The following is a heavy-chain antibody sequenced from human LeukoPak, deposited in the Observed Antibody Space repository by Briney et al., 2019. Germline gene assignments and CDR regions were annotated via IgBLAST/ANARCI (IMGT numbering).Heavy chain of an antibody. Sequence: ASVKVSCKASGYTFTSYYMHWVRQAPGQGLEWMGIINPSGGSTSYAQKFQGRVTMTRDTSTSTVYMELSSLRSEDTAAYYCAREGCSSTSCYQTLNWFDPWGQGTLVTVSS. CDR2: INPSGGST. V-gene: IGHV1-46*01. CDR1: GYTFTSYY. CDR3: AREGCSSTSCYQTLNWFDP. D-gene: IGHD2-2*01. J-gene: IGHJ5*02.